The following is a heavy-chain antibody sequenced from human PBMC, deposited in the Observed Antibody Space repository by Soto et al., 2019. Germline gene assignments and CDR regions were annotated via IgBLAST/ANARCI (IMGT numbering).Heavy chain of an antibody. CDR3: ARNGEYSGYDWSF. J-gene: IGHJ4*02. V-gene: IGHV1-69*02. CDR1: GGTFSSYT. D-gene: IGHD5-12*01. Sequence: QVQLVQSGAEVQKPGSSVKVSCKASGGTFSSYTISWVRQAPGQGLEWMGRIIPILGIANYAQKFQGRVTITAYKSTSTAYMELSSLRSEDTAVYYCARNGEYSGYDWSFWGQGTLVTVSS. CDR2: IIPILGIA.